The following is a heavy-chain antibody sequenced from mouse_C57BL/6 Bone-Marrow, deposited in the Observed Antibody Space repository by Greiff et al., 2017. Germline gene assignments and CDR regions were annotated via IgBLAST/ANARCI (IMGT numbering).Heavy chain of an antibody. V-gene: IGHV1-55*01. CDR1: GYTFTSYW. J-gene: IGHJ4*01. CDR2: IYPGSGST. Sequence: QVQLQQPGAELVKPGASVKMSCKASGYTFTSYWITWVKQRPGQGLEWIGDIYPGSGSTNYNEKFKSKATLTVDTSSSTAYMQLSSLTSEDSAVYYCARGGYFAYYAMDYWGQGTSVTVSS. D-gene: IGHD2-3*01. CDR3: ARGGYFAYYAMDY.